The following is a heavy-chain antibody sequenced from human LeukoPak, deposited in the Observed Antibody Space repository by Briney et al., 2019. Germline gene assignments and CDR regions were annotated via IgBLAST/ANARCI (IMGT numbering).Heavy chain of an antibody. CDR3: ASGYSYGCFDY. CDR2: IYNGGST. V-gene: IGHV3-53*01. CDR1: GFTVSSNY. D-gene: IGHD5-18*01. J-gene: IGHJ4*02. Sequence: GGSLTLSCAASGFTVSSNYMSWVRQAPGKGLEWVSVIYNGGSTYYADSVKGRFAISRDNSKNTLYLQMSSLRAEDTAVYYCASGYSYGCFDYWGQGTLVTVSS.